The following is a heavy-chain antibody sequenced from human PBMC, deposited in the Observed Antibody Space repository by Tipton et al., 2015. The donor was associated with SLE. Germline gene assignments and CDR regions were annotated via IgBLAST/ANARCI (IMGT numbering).Heavy chain of an antibody. CDR2: INAGNGNT. CDR1: GYTFTSYA. J-gene: IGHJ4*02. D-gene: IGHD1-26*01. Sequence: QSGAEVKKPGASVKVSRKASGYTFTSYAMHWVRQDPGQRLEWMGWINAGNGNTKYSQKFQGRVTITRDTSASTAYMELSSLRSEDTAVYYCARNVGATTSFDYWGQGTLVTVSS. CDR3: ARNVGATTSFDY. V-gene: IGHV1-3*01.